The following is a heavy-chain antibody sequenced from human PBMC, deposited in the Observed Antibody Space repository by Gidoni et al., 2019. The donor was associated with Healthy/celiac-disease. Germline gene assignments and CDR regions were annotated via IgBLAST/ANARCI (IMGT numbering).Heavy chain of an antibody. V-gene: IGHV2-5*02. CDR3: AHRFGYCSSTSCFFDY. Sequence: QITLKESGPTLVNPTQTLTLTCTFSGFSLSTSGVGVGWIRHPPGKALEWLALIYWDDDKRYSPSLKSRLTITKDTSKNQVVLTMTNMDPVDTATYYCAHRFGYCSSTSCFFDYWGQGTLVTVSS. CDR1: GFSLSTSGVG. D-gene: IGHD2-2*01. J-gene: IGHJ4*02. CDR2: IYWDDDK.